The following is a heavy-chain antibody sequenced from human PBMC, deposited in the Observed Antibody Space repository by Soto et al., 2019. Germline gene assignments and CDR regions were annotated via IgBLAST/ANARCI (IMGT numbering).Heavy chain of an antibody. J-gene: IGHJ4*02. CDR2: IANTGDT. V-gene: IGHV3-13*01. CDR3: ARGADGFDY. Sequence: GGSLSLSCAASGFTFDDYTMHWVRQAPGKGLEWVSGIANTGDTYYAGSVKGRFTMSRENGKNSLYLQMNSLRAGDTAVYFCARGADGFDYWGQGALVTVSS. CDR1: GFTFDDYT. D-gene: IGHD3-16*01.